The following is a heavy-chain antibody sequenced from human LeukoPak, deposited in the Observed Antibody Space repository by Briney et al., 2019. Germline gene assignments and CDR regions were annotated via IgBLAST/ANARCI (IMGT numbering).Heavy chain of an antibody. Sequence: PGRSLRLSCAASGFTFSTYGMHWVRQAPGKGLEWVAVISYDGSDKYYADSVRGRFTISRDNSKNTLYLQMNSLRVEDTAVYYCARNPVAKYYFDYWGQGTLVTVSS. V-gene: IGHV3-30*03. J-gene: IGHJ4*02. CDR1: GFTFSTYG. CDR2: ISYDGSDK. CDR3: ARNPVAKYYFDY. D-gene: IGHD2-15*01.